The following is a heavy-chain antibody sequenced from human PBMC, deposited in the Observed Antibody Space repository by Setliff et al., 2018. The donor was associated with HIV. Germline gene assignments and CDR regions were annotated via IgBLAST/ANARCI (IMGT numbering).Heavy chain of an antibody. CDR1: GFTFSNYW. D-gene: IGHD2-21*02. V-gene: IGHV3-74*01. Sequence: GGSLRLSCVASGFTFSNYWMHWVRQAPGKGLVWVSRINTDGSSISHADSVKGRFTISRDNAKNTLFLQMNSLRAEDTAAYYCASPNVVVVTASVSDAFDIWGQGTMVTVSS. J-gene: IGHJ3*02. CDR3: ASPNVVVVTASVSDAFDI. CDR2: INTDGSSI.